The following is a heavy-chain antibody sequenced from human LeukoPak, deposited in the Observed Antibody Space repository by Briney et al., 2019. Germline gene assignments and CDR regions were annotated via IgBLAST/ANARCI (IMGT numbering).Heavy chain of an antibody. CDR1: GFTFNNAW. CDR2: IKRKSDGATT. Sequence: GGSLRLSCAASGFTFNNAWMSWVRQAPGKGLEWVGRIKRKSDGATTEYAAPVKGRFTISRDDSENTLYLQMNSLKTEDTAVYYCTTPEGFFGVGYWGQGALVTVSS. J-gene: IGHJ4*02. V-gene: IGHV3-15*01. D-gene: IGHD3-3*01. CDR3: TTPEGFFGVGY.